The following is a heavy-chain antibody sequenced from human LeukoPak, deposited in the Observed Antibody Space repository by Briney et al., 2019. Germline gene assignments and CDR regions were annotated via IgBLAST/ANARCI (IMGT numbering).Heavy chain of an antibody. Sequence: GGSLRLSCEASGFTFRSYWMHWVRQAPGKGLVWVSRINGDGSSTSYADSVKGRFTISRDNAKNTLYLQMNSLRAEDSAVYYCASAYYHYYFDYWGQGTQVTVSS. CDR1: GFTFRSYW. D-gene: IGHD3-16*01. CDR2: INGDGSST. J-gene: IGHJ4*02. CDR3: ASAYYHYYFDY. V-gene: IGHV3-74*01.